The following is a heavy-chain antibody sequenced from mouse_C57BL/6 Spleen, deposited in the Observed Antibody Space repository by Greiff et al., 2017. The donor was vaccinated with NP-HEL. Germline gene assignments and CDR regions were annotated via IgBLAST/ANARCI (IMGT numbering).Heavy chain of an antibody. CDR1: GYTFTSYW. CDR3: APYSNYVAY. D-gene: IGHD2-5*01. Sequence: QVQLQQPGAELVKPGASVKLSCKASGYTFTSYWMHWVKQRPGQGLEWIGMIHPNSGSTNYNEKFKGKATLTVDKSSSTAYMQLSSLTSEDSAVYYCAPYSNYVAYWGQGTLVTVSA. CDR2: IHPNSGST. V-gene: IGHV1-64*01. J-gene: IGHJ3*01.